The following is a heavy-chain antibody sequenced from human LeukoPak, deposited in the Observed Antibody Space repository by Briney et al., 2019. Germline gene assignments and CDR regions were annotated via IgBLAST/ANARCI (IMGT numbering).Heavy chain of an antibody. CDR1: GFTFSSYG. V-gene: IGHV3-33*01. D-gene: IGHD5-24*01. J-gene: IGHJ4*02. CDR3: VRGDGLVLFDY. CDR2: IWSDGNKK. Sequence: GGSLRLSCSASGFTFSSYGMHWVRQAPGKGLEWVAMIWSDGNKKNYVDSAKGRFTISRDNSKNTLYLQLNRLRVEDTAVYYCVRGDGLVLFDYWGQGTLVTVSS.